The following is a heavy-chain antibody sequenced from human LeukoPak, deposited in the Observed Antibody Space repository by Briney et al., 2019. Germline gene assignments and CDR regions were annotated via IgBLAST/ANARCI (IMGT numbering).Heavy chain of an antibody. J-gene: IGHJ4*02. D-gene: IGHD2-8*01. CDR1: GFTFGDFP. CDR3: AKDIIGYAPL. Sequence: PGGSLRLSCAASGFTFGDFPMHWVRHQPGKGLEWVSLVSIDGDTKYYADSVRGRFTISRDNSKNSLYLQMNSLRIEDTAFYYCAKDIIGYAPLWGQGTLVTVSS. V-gene: IGHV3-43*01. CDR2: VSIDGDTK.